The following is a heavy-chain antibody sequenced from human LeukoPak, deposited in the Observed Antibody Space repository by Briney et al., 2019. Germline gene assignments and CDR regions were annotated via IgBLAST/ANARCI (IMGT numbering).Heavy chain of an antibody. CDR2: IIPIFGTA. V-gene: IGHV1-69*13. D-gene: IGHD2-21*02. CDR3: ARSLTYCGGDCYGFQH. Sequence: SVKVSCKASGGTFSSYAISWVRQAPGQGLEWIGGIIPIFGTANYAQKFQGRVTITADESTSTAYMELSSLRSEDTAVYYCARSLTYCGGDCYGFQHWGQGTLVTVSS. CDR1: GGTFSSYA. J-gene: IGHJ1*01.